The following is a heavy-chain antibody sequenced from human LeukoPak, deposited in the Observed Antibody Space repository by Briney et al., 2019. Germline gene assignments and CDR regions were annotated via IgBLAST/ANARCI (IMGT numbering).Heavy chain of an antibody. V-gene: IGHV5-51*01. Sequence: PGESLKISCKGSGYSFPNYWIGWVRQMPGKGLEWMGNIYPGDSHTRYSPSFQDQVTISVDKSISTAYLQWSSLKASDTAMYYCARGPYAYTSSATLGSYNWFDPWGQGSLVTVSS. J-gene: IGHJ5*02. CDR2: IYPGDSHT. CDR1: GYSFPNYW. CDR3: ARGPYAYTSSATLGSYNWFDP. D-gene: IGHD2-2*02.